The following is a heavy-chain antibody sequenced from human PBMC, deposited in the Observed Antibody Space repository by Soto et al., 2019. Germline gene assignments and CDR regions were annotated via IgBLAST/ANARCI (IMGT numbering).Heavy chain of an antibody. CDR2: IYYSGST. CDR1: GGSFSRSDYY. V-gene: IGHV4-31*03. D-gene: IGHD3-22*01. CDR3: ARSDSRGWPFLVDA. J-gene: IGHJ5*02. Sequence: SETLTLTCTVSGGSFSRSDYYWSWIRQHPGKGLEWIRYIYYSGSTYYNPSVKSRVTMSLFTSKNLFSLKLSSLTAADTAVYFCARSDSRGWPFLVDAWGQGMLVTVSS.